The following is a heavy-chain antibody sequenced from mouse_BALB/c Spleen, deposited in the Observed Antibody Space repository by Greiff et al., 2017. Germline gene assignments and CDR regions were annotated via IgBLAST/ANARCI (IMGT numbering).Heavy chain of an antibody. V-gene: IGHV2-9*02. CDR3: ARPYDGYYLWFAY. D-gene: IGHD2-3*01. CDR2: IWAGGST. CDR1: GFSLTSYG. J-gene: IGHJ3*01. Sequence: VMLVESGPGLVAPSQSLSITCTVSGFSLTSYGVHWVRQPPGKGLEWLGVIWAGGSTNYNSALMSRLSISKDNSKSQVFLKMNSLQTDDTAMYYCARPYDGYYLWFAYWGQGTLVTVSA.